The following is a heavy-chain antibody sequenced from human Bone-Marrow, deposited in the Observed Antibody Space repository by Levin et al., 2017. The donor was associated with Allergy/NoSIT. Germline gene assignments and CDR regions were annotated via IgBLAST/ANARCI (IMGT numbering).Heavy chain of an antibody. CDR1: GFTFTTYP. V-gene: IGHV3-30*04. D-gene: IGHD4-17*01. J-gene: IGHJ4*02. CDR2: ISFDGRRT. CDR3: TRDDGNGDFFDY. Sequence: GGSLRLSCAASGFTFTTYPMHWVRQAPGKGLEWVAAISFDGRRTYYADSVKARFTFSRDNSKNTVYQQMNSLRAEDTAVYYWTRDDGNGDFFDYWGQGTLVTVSS.